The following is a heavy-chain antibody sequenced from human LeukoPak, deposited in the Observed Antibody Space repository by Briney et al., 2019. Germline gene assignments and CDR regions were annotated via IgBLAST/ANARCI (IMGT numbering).Heavy chain of an antibody. CDR3: ARYGNSGPHFG. CDR1: GGSISSYY. J-gene: IGHJ4*02. V-gene: IGHV4-59*01. CDR2: IYYSGST. D-gene: IGHD5-12*01. Sequence: SETLSLTCTVSGGSISSYYWSWIRQPPGKGLEWIGYIYYSGSTNYNPSPKSRVTISVDTSKNQFSLKLSSVTAADTAVYYCARYGNSGPHFGWGQGTLVTVSS.